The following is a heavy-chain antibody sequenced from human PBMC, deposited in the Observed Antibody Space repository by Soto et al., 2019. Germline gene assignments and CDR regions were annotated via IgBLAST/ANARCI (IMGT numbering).Heavy chain of an antibody. CDR3: ARAMFPRTVLDGSSAWGDY. V-gene: IGHV3-30*03. CDR1: GLTFSDYG. J-gene: IGHJ4*02. Sequence: QVALAESGGGVVQPGRSLRLSCAASGLTFSDYGIHWVRQAPAKGLEWVAVISYDGRGEFYADSVKGRCTISRDNSKNTVYVQMSRLGAEDTAIYYCARAMFPRTVLDGSSAWGDYWGQGTTVSVSS. CDR2: ISYDGRGE. D-gene: IGHD6-6*01.